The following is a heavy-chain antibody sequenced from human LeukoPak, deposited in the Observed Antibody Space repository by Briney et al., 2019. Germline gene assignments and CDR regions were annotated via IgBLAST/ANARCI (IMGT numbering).Heavy chain of an antibody. CDR2: INPNSGGT. J-gene: IGHJ3*02. CDR3: ARSSLQRGDAFDX. V-gene: IGHV1-2*02. CDR1: GYTFTGYY. Sequence: ASVKVSCKASGYTFTGYYMHWVRQAPGQGPEWMGWINPNSGGTNYAQKFQGRVTMTRDTSISTAYMELSRLRSDDTAVYYCARSSLQRGDAFDXWGQGTMVTVXX.